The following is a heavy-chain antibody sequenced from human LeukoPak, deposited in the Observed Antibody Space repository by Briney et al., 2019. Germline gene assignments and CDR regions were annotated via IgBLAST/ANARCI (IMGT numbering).Heavy chain of an antibody. CDR3: ARDRGIGYNYFDY. J-gene: IGHJ4*02. CDR1: GFTFSSYW. CDR2: INSDGSST. D-gene: IGHD3-10*01. Sequence: GGSLRLSCAASGFTFSSYWMHWVRQAPGKGLVWVSRINSDGSSTTYADSVKGRFTTSRDNAKNTLYLQMNSLRAEDTAVYYCARDRGIGYNYFDYWGQGTLVTVSS. V-gene: IGHV3-74*01.